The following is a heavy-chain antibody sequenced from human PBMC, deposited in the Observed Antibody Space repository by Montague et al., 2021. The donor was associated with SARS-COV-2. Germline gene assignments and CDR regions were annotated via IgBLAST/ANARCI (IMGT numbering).Heavy chain of an antibody. CDR2: FDPEDGET. V-gene: IGHV1-24*01. J-gene: IGHJ3*02. D-gene: IGHD3-3*01. CDR3: ATARPYVLRFLEWIDAFDI. CDR1: GYTLIELS. Sequence: SVKVSCKVSGYTLIELSMHWVRQAPGKGLEWMGGFDPEDGETIYAQKFQGRVTMTEDTSTDTAYMELSSLRSEDTAVYYCATARPYVLRFLEWIDAFDIGGQGTMVTVSS.